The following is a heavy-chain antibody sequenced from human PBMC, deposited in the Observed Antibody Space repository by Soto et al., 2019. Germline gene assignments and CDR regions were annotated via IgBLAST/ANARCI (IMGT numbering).Heavy chain of an antibody. CDR3: AKAQTYGAPPLF. V-gene: IGHV3-23*01. CDR2: ISGSGGST. D-gene: IGHD4-17*01. J-gene: IGHJ4*02. Sequence: XGSLIVSCASSGFTFRSYSMSLVLQAPGKGLEWVSAISGSGGSTYYADSVKGRFTISRDNSKNTLYLQMNSLRAEDTAVYYCAKAQTYGAPPLFCGQRTLVTVSS. CDR1: GFTFRSYS.